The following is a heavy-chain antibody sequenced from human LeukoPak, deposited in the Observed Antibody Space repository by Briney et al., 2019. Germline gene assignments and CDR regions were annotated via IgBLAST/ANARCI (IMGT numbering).Heavy chain of an antibody. D-gene: IGHD6-13*01. CDR2: IQHSGST. V-gene: IGHV4-4*02. CDR3: ASLIVAAVGKVGY. Sequence: PSETLSLTCAVSGGSISSNNWWNWVRQPPGKGLEWIGEIQHSGSTNYNPSLKSRVTISVDKSKNQFSLKLDSVTAADTAVYHCASLIVAAVGKVGYWGQGTLVTVSS. J-gene: IGHJ1*01. CDR1: GGSISSNNW.